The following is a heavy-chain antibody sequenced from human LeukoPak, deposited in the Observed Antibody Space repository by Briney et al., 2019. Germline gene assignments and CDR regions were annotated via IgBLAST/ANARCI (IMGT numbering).Heavy chain of an antibody. CDR1: GYTFTGCY. V-gene: IGHV1-2*02. CDR3: ARDLEQLVPLFDY. D-gene: IGHD6-6*01. Sequence: GASVKVSCKASGYTFTGCYMHWVRQAPGQGLEWMGWINPNSGGTNYAQKFQGRVTMTRDTSISTAYMELSRLRSDDTAVYYCARDLEQLVPLFDYWGQGTLVTVSS. J-gene: IGHJ4*02. CDR2: INPNSGGT.